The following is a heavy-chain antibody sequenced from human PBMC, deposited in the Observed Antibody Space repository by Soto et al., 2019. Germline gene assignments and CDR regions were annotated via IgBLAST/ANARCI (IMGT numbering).Heavy chain of an antibody. D-gene: IGHD4-17*01. J-gene: IGHJ5*02. CDR2: MNPTSGDT. CDR3: ARGVKYGAYSRWFDP. Sequence: QVQLVQSGAEVKKPGASVKVSCKASGNTFTNYDINWVRQATGQGLEYLGWMNPTSGDTAYVQKFQGRVTMTWDTSITTAYMELRSLRSEETAVYFCARGVKYGAYSRWFDPWGQGTLVNVSS. V-gene: IGHV1-8*01. CDR1: GNTFTNYD.